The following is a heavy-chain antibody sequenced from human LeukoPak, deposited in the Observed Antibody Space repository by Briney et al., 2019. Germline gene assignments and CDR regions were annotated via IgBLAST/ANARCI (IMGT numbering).Heavy chain of an antibody. CDR2: IYYSGST. J-gene: IGHJ5*02. CDR1: GGSISSGGYY. D-gene: IGHD6-13*01. V-gene: IGHV4-31*03. Sequence: SQTLSLTRTVSGGSISSGGYYWSWIRQHPGKGLEWIGYIYYSGSTYYNPSLKSRVTTSVDTSKNQFSLKLSSVTAADTAVYYCARLAASSWRLDPWGQGTLVTVSS. CDR3: ARLAASSWRLDP.